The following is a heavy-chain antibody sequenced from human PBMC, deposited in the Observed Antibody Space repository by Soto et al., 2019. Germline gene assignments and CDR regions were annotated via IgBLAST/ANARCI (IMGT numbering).Heavy chain of an antibody. Sequence: QVQLVQSGAEVKKPGSSVKVSCKASGGDFINYGISRVRQAPGQGLEWMGGTIPIFRSANYAQKFQGRVTIAADESTTTAYMELTTLTSEDKAVYYCARDRYYDGVGYHYESAYWGQGTLVTVSS. CDR1: GGDFINYG. V-gene: IGHV1-69*01. CDR2: TIPIFRSA. J-gene: IGHJ4*02. CDR3: ARDRYYDGVGYHYESAY. D-gene: IGHD3-22*01.